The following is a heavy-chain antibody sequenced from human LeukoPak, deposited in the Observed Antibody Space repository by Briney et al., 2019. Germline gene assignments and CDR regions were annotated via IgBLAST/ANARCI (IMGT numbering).Heavy chain of an antibody. J-gene: IGHJ3*02. CDR3: ARGPDAFDI. Sequence: PGGSLTLSCAASGFTFKSYEMNWVRQAPGQGLEWMGWINRNSGGTNYAQKVQGRVTMTRDTSISTAYMEMSRLRSDDTAVYYCARGPDAFDIWGEGTMVTVSS. CDR1: GFTFKSYE. CDR2: INRNSGGT. V-gene: IGHV1-2*02.